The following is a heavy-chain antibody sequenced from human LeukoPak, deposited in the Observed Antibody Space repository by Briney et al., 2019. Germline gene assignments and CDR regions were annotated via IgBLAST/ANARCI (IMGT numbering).Heavy chain of an antibody. Sequence: PGGSLRLSCAASGFTFSSYAMSWVRQAPGKGLEWVSVIYSGGSTYYADSVKGRFTISRDNSKNTLYFQMNSLRAEDTAMYYCARDFGSAFDYWGQGTLVTVSS. CDR2: IYSGGST. V-gene: IGHV3-53*01. CDR1: GFTFSSYA. J-gene: IGHJ4*02. D-gene: IGHD3-3*01. CDR3: ARDFGSAFDY.